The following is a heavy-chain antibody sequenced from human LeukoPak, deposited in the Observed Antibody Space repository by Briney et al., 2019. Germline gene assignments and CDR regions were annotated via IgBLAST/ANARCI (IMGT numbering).Heavy chain of an antibody. V-gene: IGHV3-53*01. D-gene: IGHD6-19*01. J-gene: IGHJ4*02. CDR1: GFTVSSSF. CDR3: ARPRDDNSGYYIS. Sequence: GGSLRLSCAASGFTVSSSFMSWVRQAPGKGLEWVSLIYRGGTTYVADSVKGRFTVSRGTSKNTLFLQMNSLRAEDTALYYCARPRDDNSGYYISWGQGSLVTVSS. CDR2: IYRGGTT.